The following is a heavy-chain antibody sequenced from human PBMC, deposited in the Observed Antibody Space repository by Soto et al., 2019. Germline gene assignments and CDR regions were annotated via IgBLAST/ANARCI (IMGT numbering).Heavy chain of an antibody. V-gene: IGHV4-31*03. Sequence: KPSETLSLTCTVSGGSISSGGYYWSWIRQHPGKGLEWIGYIYYSGSTYYNPSLKSRVTISVDTSKNQFSLKLSSVTAADTAVYYRARGGEQLPRGLHFDYWGQGTLVTVSS. CDR2: IYYSGST. CDR3: ARGGEQLPRGLHFDY. CDR1: GGSISSGGYY. J-gene: IGHJ4*02. D-gene: IGHD6-6*01.